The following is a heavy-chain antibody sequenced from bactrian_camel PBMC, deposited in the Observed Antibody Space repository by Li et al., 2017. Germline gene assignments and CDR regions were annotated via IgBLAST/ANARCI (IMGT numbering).Heavy chain of an antibody. V-gene: IGHV3-2*01. D-gene: IGHD4*01. CDR1: GFTFRNYD. Sequence: HVQLVESGGGLVQPGGSLRLSCAASGFTFRNYDMSWVRQSPGKGLEWVCSIYADGVNADYADSVKGRFTISRDNTNNVMLLRMNSLKSEDTALYYCVTHASGLSSDYSWTVEFAYWGQGTQVTVS. J-gene: IGHJ4*01. CDR3: VTHASGLSSDYSWTVEFAY. CDR2: IYADGVNA.